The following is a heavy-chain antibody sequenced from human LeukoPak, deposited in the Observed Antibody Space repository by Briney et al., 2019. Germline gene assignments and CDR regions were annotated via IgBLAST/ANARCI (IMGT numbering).Heavy chain of an antibody. V-gene: IGHV4-31*03. Sequence: SETLSLTCTVSGGSISSGGYYWSWIRQHPGKGLEWIGYIYYSGSTYYNPSLKSRVTISVDTSKNQFSLKLSSVTAADTAVYYCARKPTYYYDSSGYELDAFDIWGQGTMVTVSS. J-gene: IGHJ3*02. CDR1: GGSISSGGYY. D-gene: IGHD3-22*01. CDR2: IYYSGST. CDR3: ARKPTYYYDSSGYELDAFDI.